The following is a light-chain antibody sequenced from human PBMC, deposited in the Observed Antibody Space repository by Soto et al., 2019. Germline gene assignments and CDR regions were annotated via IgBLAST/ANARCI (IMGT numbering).Light chain of an antibody. CDR3: QQYKDWYT. J-gene: IGKJ2*01. CDR2: GAS. Sequence: EIVMTQSPATLSVSPGERATLSCRASQSVGSNLAWYQHRPGQAPRLLILGASTRDNGVPARFSGSGSGTEFSLTISGLQSEYSAVYYCQQYKDWYTFGQATKLQIK. V-gene: IGKV3-15*01. CDR1: QSVGSN.